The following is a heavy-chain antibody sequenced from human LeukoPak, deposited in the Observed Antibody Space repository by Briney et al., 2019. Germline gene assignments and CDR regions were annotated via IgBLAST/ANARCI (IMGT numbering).Heavy chain of an antibody. CDR3: ARDEDDYVWGSHDY. CDR2: INTDGSST. J-gene: IGHJ4*02. D-gene: IGHD3-16*01. Sequence: SGGSLRLSCAASGFTFSSYWMHWVRQAPGKGLVWVSRINTDGSSTSYADSVKGRFTISRDNAKNTLYLQMNSLRAEDTAVYYCARDEDDYVWGSHDYWGQGTLVTVSS. CDR1: GFTFSSYW. V-gene: IGHV3-74*01.